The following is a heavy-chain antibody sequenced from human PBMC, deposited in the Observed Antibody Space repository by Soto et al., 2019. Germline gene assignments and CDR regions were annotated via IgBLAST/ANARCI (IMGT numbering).Heavy chain of an antibody. CDR1: GGSIISWDDY. J-gene: IGHJ6*02. CDR3: ARAPHKSHYYGMDV. Sequence: SESLALTCTFSGGSIISWDDYWSWIREPPGNGLEWIGYIYYSGSTYYNPSLKIRVTISVDTSKNQFSLKLSSVTAADTAVYYCARAPHKSHYYGMDVWGQGTTVTVSS. V-gene: IGHV4-30-4*01. CDR2: IYYSGST.